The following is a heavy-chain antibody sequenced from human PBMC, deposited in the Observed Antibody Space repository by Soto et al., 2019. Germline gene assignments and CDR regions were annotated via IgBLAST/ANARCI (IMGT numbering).Heavy chain of an antibody. V-gene: IGHV4-30-4*01. J-gene: IGHJ5*02. D-gene: IGHD2-15*01. Sequence: SETLSLTCTVSGGSISSGDYYWSWIRQPPGKGLEWIGYIYYSGSTYYNPSLKSRVTISVDTSKNQFSLKLSSVTAADTAVYYCARVQSVVVVAATLHWFDPWGQGTLVTVSS. CDR2: IYYSGST. CDR3: ARVQSVVVVAATLHWFDP. CDR1: GGSISSGDYY.